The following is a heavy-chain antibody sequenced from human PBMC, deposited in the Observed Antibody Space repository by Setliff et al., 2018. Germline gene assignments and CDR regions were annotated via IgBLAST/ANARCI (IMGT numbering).Heavy chain of an antibody. V-gene: IGHV1-18*01. Sequence: ASVKVSCKAFGYTFAKYGTSWVRQAPGQGLEWMGWISPYNGDTRFAQKFQGRVTVTTDTPTSAGYMELRSLTSDDTAVYFCARFGGSCSSSSCYASDLWGQGTMVTVSS. J-gene: IGHJ3*01. CDR3: ARFGGSCSSSSCYASDL. D-gene: IGHD2-2*01. CDR1: GYTFAKYG. CDR2: ISPYNGDT.